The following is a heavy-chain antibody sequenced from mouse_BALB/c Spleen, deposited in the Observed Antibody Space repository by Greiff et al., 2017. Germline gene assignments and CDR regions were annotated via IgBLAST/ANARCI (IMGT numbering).Heavy chain of an antibody. CDR3: EIGQEVADY. V-gene: IGHV7-3*02. CDR2: IRNKTNGYTT. J-gene: IGHJ2*01. D-gene: IGHD1-1*01. Sequence: EVKLVESGGGLVQPGGSLRLSCATSGFTFTDYYMSWVRQPPGKALEWLGFIRNKTNGYTTEYSASVKGRFTISRDNSQSFLYLQMITLTAEDSATYYCEIGQEVADYWGQGTTLTVSS. CDR1: GFTFTDYY.